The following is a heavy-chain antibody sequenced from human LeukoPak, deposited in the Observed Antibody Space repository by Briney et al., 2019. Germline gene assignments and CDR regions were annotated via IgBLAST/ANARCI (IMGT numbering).Heavy chain of an antibody. J-gene: IGHJ6*03. CDR3: ARVADYYMDV. CDR2: INHSGST. Sequence: SETLSLTCAVYGGSFSGYYWSWIRQPPGKGLEWIGEINHSGSTNYNPSLKSRVTISVDTSKNQFSLKLSSVTAADTAVYYCARVADYYMDVWGKGTTVTVSS. D-gene: IGHD6-19*01. CDR1: GGSFSGYY. V-gene: IGHV4-34*01.